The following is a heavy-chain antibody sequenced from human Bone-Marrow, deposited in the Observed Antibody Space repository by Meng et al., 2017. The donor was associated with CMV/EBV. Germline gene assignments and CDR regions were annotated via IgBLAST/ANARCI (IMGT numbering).Heavy chain of an antibody. CDR1: GGSISSYY. J-gene: IGHJ4*02. CDR2: IYYSGST. D-gene: IGHD3-3*01. CDR3: ARWGRFTHFWSGRPQDLYYAAN. Sequence: SETLSLTCTVSGGSISSYYWSWIRQPPGKGLEWIGYIYYSGSTNYNPSLKSRVTISVDTSKNQFSLKLSSVTAADTAVYYCARWGRFTHFWSGRPQDLYYAANWGPGKLVNVSS. V-gene: IGHV4-59*01.